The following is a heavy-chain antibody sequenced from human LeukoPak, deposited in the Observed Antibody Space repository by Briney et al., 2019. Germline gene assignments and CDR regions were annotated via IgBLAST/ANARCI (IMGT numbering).Heavy chain of an antibody. CDR3: ARRPRGYFDY. V-gene: IGHV4-39*01. CDR1: GAXISSSGSY. J-gene: IGHJ4*02. CDR2: IDYSGTT. Sequence: SETLSLTCSVSGAXISSSGSYWAWIRQPPGKGPEWIGSIDYSGTTYYNPSLKSRVTISVDTSKNQFSLKLSSVTAADTAVYYCARRPRGYFDYWGQGTLVTVSS.